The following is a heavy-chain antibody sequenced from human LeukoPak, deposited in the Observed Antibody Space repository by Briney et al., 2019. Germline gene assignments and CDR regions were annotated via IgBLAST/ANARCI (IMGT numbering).Heavy chain of an antibody. V-gene: IGHV4-61*01. CDR3: ARSSGSSSSKRDFDY. CDR2: IYYSGST. CDR1: GGSVSSGSYY. J-gene: IGHJ4*02. D-gene: IGHD6-6*01. Sequence: SETLSLTCTVSGGSVSSGSYYWSWIRQPPGKGLEWIGYIYYSGSTNYNPSLKSRVTISVDTSKNQFSLKLSSVTAADTAVYYCARSSGSSSSKRDFDYWGQGTLVTVSS.